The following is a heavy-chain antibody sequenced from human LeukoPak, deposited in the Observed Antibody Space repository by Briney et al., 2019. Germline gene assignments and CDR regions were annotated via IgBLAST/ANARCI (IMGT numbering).Heavy chain of an antibody. CDR1: GFTFSSSW. CDR2: INSDGSNT. D-gene: IGHD6-19*01. V-gene: IGHV3-74*01. Sequence: GGSLRLSCAASGFTFSSSWMYWVRHAPGKGLVWVSDINSDGSNTRYADSVRGRFTISRDNAKEMVHLQVNSLRAEDTAVYYCARAVSGWQAIDYWGQGTLVTVSS. CDR3: ARAVSGWQAIDY. J-gene: IGHJ4*02.